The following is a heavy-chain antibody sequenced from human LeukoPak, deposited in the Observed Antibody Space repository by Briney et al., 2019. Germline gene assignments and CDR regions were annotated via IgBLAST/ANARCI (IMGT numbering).Heavy chain of an antibody. Sequence: GGSLRLSCAASGFPFSSYGMHWVRQAPGKGLEWVALIWFDGSNKYYADSVKGRSTISRDNSKNTLYLQMNSLRAEDTAVYYCARDQHYYYYDMDVWGQGATVTVSS. V-gene: IGHV3-33*01. CDR3: ARDQHYYYYDMDV. J-gene: IGHJ6*02. CDR1: GFPFSSYG. CDR2: IWFDGSNK.